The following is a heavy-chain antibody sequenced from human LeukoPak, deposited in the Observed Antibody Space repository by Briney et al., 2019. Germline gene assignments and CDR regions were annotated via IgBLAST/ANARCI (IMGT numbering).Heavy chain of an antibody. J-gene: IGHJ6*03. CDR2: IIPIFGTA. V-gene: IGHV1-69*06. CDR1: GGTFSSYA. Sequence: ASVKVSCKASGGTFSSYAISWVRLAPGQGLEWMGGIIPIFGTANYAQKFQGRVTITADKSTSTAYMELSSLRSEDTAVYYCASTGGTTVVRDYYYYMDVWGKGTTVTVSS. CDR3: ASTGGTTVVRDYYYYMDV. D-gene: IGHD4-23*01.